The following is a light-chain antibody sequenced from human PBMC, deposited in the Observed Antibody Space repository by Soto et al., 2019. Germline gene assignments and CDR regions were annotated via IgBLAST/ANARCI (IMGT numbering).Light chain of an antibody. CDR3: QYYKESST. CDR1: QSISSW. J-gene: IGKJ1*01. Sequence: IQMTQSPSTLSASVGDRVTITCRASQSISSWLAWYQQKPGRAPKLLIYQASSSEIGVPSRFSGSGSGTEFTLTISSLQPDDIATYYCQYYKESSTFGQGTRLQS. V-gene: IGKV1-5*03. CDR2: QAS.